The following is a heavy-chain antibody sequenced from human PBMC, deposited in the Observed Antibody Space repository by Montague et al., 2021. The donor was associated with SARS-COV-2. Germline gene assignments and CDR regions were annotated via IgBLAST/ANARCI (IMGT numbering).Heavy chain of an antibody. CDR1: GGSFSGYY. V-gene: IGHV4-34*01. CDR2: INHSGSI. CDR3: ARAIVDVTMMVVVMTGVEHYFDF. Sequence: SETLSLTCAVYGGSFSGYYWSWIRQPPGKGLEWIGDINHSGSINYNPSLKSRVSISVDTSKNQFSLKLSSVTAADTAVYYCARAIVDVTMMVVVMTGVEHYFDFRGQGTLVTFSS. D-gene: IGHD3-22*01. J-gene: IGHJ4*02.